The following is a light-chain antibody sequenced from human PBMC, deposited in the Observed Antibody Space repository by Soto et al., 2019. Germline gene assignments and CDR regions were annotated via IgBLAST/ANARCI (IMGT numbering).Light chain of an antibody. CDR3: QSYDSSTVV. CDR1: SGSIVSNY. V-gene: IGLV6-57*04. CDR2: EGN. J-gene: IGLJ2*01. Sequence: LTQPHSVSESPGKTVTISCTRSSGSIVSNYVQWYQQRPGSVPTTVIYEGNQRPSGVPDRFSGSTDGSSNSASLTISGLQTEDEADYYCQSYDSSTVVFGGGTKLTVL.